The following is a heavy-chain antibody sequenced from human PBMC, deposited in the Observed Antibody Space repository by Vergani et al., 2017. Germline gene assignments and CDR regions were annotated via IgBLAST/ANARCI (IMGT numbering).Heavy chain of an antibody. CDR2: INQDVSQK. V-gene: IGHV3-7*01. D-gene: IGHD6-19*01. CDR3: ARTGYSSNSEDY. CDR1: GFTFSSYW. J-gene: IGHJ4*02. Sequence: EVQLVDSGGGLVQPGGSLRLSCAASGFTFSSYWMNWVRQAPGKGLEWVANINQDVSQKQYVDSVKGRFTISRDNAKNSLYLQMNSLRAEVTAVYHCARTGYSSNSEDYWGQGTLVTVSS.